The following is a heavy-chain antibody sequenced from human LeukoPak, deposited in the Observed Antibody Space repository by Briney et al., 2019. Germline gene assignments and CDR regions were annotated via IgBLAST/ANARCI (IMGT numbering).Heavy chain of an antibody. CDR3: AKDIRTYYYDSSVELDY. J-gene: IGHJ4*02. V-gene: IGHV3-43D*03. CDR2: ISWDGGST. CDR1: GFTFDDYA. D-gene: IGHD3-22*01. Sequence: GGSLRLSCAASGFTFDDYAMHWVRQAPGKGLEWVSLISWDGGSTYYADSVKGRFTISRDNSKNSLYLQMNSLRAEDTALYYCAKDIRTYYYDSSVELDYWGQGTLVTVSS.